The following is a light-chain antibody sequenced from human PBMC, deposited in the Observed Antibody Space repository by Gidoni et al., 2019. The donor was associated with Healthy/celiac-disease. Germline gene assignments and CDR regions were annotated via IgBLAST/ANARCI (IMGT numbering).Light chain of an antibody. CDR3: QQRSNWPFT. CDR2: DAS. V-gene: IGKV3-11*01. Sequence: IVLTQSPATLSLSPGERATLSCRASQSVSSYLAWYQQKPGQAPRLLIYDASNRATGIPARFSGSGSGTDFTLTISSLEPEDFEVYYCQQRSNWPFTFGGGTKVEIK. J-gene: IGKJ4*01. CDR1: QSVSSY.